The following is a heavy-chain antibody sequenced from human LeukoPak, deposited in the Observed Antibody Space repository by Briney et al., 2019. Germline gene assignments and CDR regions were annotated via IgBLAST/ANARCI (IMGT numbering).Heavy chain of an antibody. CDR1: GFKFSRYW. V-gene: IGHV3-7*01. CDR3: ARPFSDLVSSDY. CDR2: INQEASEK. Sequence: PGGSLRLSCAASGFKFSRYWMSWVRQAPGKGLEWVAKINQEASEKYYVDPVKGRFTISRDNAKNSPYPQMSALRVEDTAVYYCARPFSDLVSSDYWGQGILVTVSS. J-gene: IGHJ4*02. D-gene: IGHD3/OR15-3a*01.